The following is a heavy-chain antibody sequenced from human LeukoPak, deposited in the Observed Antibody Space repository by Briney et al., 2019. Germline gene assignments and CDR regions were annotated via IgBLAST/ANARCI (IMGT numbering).Heavy chain of an antibody. CDR1: GGTFSGYA. Sequence: SVKVSCKASGGTFSGYAISWVRQAPGQGLEWMGGIIPIFGTANCAQKFQGRVTITADESTSTAYMELSSLRSEDTAVYYCARGTMVRGVLKGPLDYWGQGTLVTVSS. CDR2: IIPIFGTA. D-gene: IGHD3-10*01. CDR3: ARGTMVRGVLKGPLDY. J-gene: IGHJ4*02. V-gene: IGHV1-69*13.